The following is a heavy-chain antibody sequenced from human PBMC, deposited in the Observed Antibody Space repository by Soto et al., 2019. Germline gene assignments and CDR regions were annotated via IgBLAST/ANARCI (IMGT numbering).Heavy chain of an antibody. CDR2: IYWDDDK. J-gene: IGHJ4*02. V-gene: IGHV2-5*02. D-gene: IGHD6-19*01. CDR3: ARDSSGWFGFDY. CDR1: GFSLSTSGVG. Sequence: QITLKESGPTLVKPTQTLTLTCTFSGFSLSTSGVGVGWIRQPPGKALEWLALIYWDDDKRYSPSLKSRLTIPKGXSKNQVVLTMTDLDPVDTATYYCARDSSGWFGFDYWGQGTLVTVSS.